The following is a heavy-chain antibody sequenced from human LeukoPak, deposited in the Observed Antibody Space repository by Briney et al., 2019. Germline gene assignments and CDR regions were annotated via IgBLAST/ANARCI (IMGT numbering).Heavy chain of an antibody. CDR1: GFTFDDYA. Sequence: LSGGSLRLSCAASGFTFDDYAMHWVRQAPGKGLEWVSLISWDGGNTYYADSVKGRFTISRDNSKNSLYLQMNSLRAEDTALYYCAKDMAAYYYSSGNIDYWGQGTLVTVSS. CDR2: ISWDGGNT. D-gene: IGHD3-10*01. J-gene: IGHJ4*02. V-gene: IGHV3-43D*03. CDR3: AKDMAAYYYSSGNIDY.